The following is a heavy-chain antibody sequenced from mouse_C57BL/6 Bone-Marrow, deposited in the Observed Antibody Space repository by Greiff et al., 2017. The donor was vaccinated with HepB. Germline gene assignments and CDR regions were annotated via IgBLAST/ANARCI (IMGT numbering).Heavy chain of an antibody. D-gene: IGHD1-1*01. CDR3: ARDYYGSSYVRYFDV. V-gene: IGHV2-9-1*01. CDR1: GFSLTSYA. Sequence: QVQLQQSGPGLVAPSQSLSITCTVSGFSLTSYAISWVRQPPGKGLEWLGVIWTGGGTNYNSALKSRLSISKDNSKSQVFLKMNSLQTDDTARYYCARDYYGSSYVRYFDVWGTGTTVTVSS. CDR2: IWTGGGT. J-gene: IGHJ1*03.